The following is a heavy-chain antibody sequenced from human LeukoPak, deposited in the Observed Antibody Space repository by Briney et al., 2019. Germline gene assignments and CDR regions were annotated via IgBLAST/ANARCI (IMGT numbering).Heavy chain of an antibody. CDR3: ARDEYLWVVIQLGLFDY. Sequence: GRPLRLSCAASGFTFSSYAMHWVRQAPGKGLEWVAVISSDGNNKYYADSVKGRFTISRDNSKNTLYLQMNSLRAEDTAVYYCARDEYLWVVIQLGLFDYWGQGTLVTVSS. J-gene: IGHJ4*02. V-gene: IGHV3-30-3*01. D-gene: IGHD2-2*01. CDR2: ISSDGNNK. CDR1: GFTFSSYA.